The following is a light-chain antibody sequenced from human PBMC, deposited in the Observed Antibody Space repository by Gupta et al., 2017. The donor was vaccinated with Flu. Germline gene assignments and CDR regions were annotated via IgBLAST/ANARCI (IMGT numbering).Light chain of an antibody. CDR1: KMGDKY. CDR2: QDT. V-gene: IGLV3-1*01. J-gene: IGLJ1*01. Sequence: SYELTQPPSMSVSPGQTATIPCTGDKMGDKYACWYQQKAGQSPILVIYQDTKRPSGIPERFSGSNSGNTATLTISGAQAMDEADYYCQAWDSITAGVFGTGTKVTVL. CDR3: QAWDSITAGV.